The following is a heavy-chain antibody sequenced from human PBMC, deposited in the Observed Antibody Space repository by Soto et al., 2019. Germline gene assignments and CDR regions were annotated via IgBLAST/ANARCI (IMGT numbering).Heavy chain of an antibody. J-gene: IGHJ3*02. CDR3: AKYSGAFDI. V-gene: IGHV3-21*04. CDR1: GFTFSSHA. D-gene: IGHD2-15*01. Sequence: GGSLRLSCAASGFTFSSHAMNWVRQAPGRGLEWVSSITSSSTYIYYADSVKGRFTISRDDAKNSLYLQMNSLRAEDTAVYYCAKYSGAFDIWGQGTMVTVSS. CDR2: ITSSSTYI.